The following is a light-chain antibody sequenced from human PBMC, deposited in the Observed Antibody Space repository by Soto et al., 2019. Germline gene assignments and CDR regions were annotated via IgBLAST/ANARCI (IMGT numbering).Light chain of an antibody. CDR2: AAS. J-gene: IGKJ1*01. CDR1: QAIRTA. Sequence: AIHLTQSPASLAASVGDRVTITCRASQAIRTAFGWYQQKPGKVPKLLIYAASTLQSGVPSRFRGSGSGRDFTLTISSLQPEDFATYYCLLDFCYCWAFGQGTKVDI. CDR3: LLDFCYCWA. V-gene: IGKV1-6*01.